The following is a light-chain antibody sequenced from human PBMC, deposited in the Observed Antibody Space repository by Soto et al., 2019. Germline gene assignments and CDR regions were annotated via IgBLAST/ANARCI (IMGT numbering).Light chain of an antibody. CDR2: NNN. Sequence: QSVLTQPPSASGPPGQRVTISCSGGSSNIGTNAVNWYQQLPGTAPKLLIYNNNQRPSGVPDRFSGSKSGTSASLAISGLQSEDEADYYCAAWDDSLNGYVFGTGTKVTV. CDR3: AAWDDSLNGYV. J-gene: IGLJ1*01. CDR1: SSNIGTNA. V-gene: IGLV1-44*01.